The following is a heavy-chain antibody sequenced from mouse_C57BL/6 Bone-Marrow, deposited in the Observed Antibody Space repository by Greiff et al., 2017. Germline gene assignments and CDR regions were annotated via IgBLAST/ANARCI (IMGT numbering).Heavy chain of an antibody. D-gene: IGHD2-5*01. CDR2: IRLKSDNYAT. Sequence: EVQLVESGGGLVQPGGSMKLSCVASGFTFSNYWMNWVRQSPEKGLEWVAQIRLKSDNYATHYAESVKGRFTISRDDSKSSVYLQMNNLRAEDTGIYYCTGPDSNYFDYWGQGTTLTVSS. J-gene: IGHJ2*01. CDR3: TGPDSNYFDY. CDR1: GFTFSNYW. V-gene: IGHV6-3*01.